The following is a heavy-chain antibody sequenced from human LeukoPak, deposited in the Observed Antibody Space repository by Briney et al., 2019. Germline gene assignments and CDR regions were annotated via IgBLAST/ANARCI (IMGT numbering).Heavy chain of an antibody. CDR2: INSAEGGT. J-gene: IGHJ4*02. CDR3: ARSSSGWSVDF. CDR1: GYMFTHYG. Sequence: ASVKVSCKASGYMFTHYGVSWVRQAPGQGLEWMGWINSAEGGTLYAENLQGRVTLTTDTSTSTLYMELRTLRSDDAAVYYCARSSSGWSVDFWGQGTLVTVSS. D-gene: IGHD6-19*01. V-gene: IGHV1-18*01.